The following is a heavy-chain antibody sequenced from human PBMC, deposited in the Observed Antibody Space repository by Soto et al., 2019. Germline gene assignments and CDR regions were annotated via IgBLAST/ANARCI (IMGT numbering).Heavy chain of an antibody. D-gene: IGHD6-13*01. V-gene: IGHV3-64*01. CDR1: GFTFSNYA. J-gene: IGHJ4*02. CDR3: ERDQQMDY. CDR2: VTSNGGST. Sequence: EVQLVESGGGLVQPGGSLRLSCAASGFTFSNYAMHWVRQAPGTGLEYVSTVTSNGGSTYYANSVKGRFTISRDNSKNPLNLQMGSLRTEDMGVYYCERDQQMDYWGQGTLVTVSS.